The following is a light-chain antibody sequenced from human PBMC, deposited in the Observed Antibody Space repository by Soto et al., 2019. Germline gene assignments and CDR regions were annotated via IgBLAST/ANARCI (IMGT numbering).Light chain of an antibody. J-gene: IGKJ2*01. V-gene: IGKV1-39*01. CDR2: AAT. CDR1: QSINNY. Sequence: DIQMTKSPSSLSASLGDRVTITCRASQSINNYLNWYQQEEGKAPKLLIYAATSLQSGVPSRFSGSVSGTEFTLTISSLQPGDFATYYCQQSYNSPYTFGLGTKLEIK. CDR3: QQSYNSPYT.